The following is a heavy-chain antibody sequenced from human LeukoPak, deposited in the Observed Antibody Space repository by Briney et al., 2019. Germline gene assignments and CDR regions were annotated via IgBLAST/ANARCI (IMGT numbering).Heavy chain of an antibody. D-gene: IGHD5-18*01. V-gene: IGHV1-18*01. CDR3: ARGYSYGSDYYYGMDV. J-gene: IGHJ6*02. CDR2: ISGYNGNT. CDR1: GYTFTSYA. Sequence: ASVKVSCKASGYTFTSYAISWVRQAPGQGLEWMGWISGYNGNTKYAQRVQGRVTMTTDTSTSTAYMELRSLRSDDTAVYYCARGYSYGSDYYYGMDVWGQGTTVTVSS.